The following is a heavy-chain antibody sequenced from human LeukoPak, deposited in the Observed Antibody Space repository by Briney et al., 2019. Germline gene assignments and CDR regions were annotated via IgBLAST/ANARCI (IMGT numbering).Heavy chain of an antibody. V-gene: IGHV3-48*04. Sequence: PGGSLRLPCAASGFTFSSYAMHWVRQAPGKGLEWVSYISSSGSTIYYADSVKGRFTISRDNAKNSLYLQMNSLRAEDTAVYYCARGYPYVWGSYRHDYWGQGTLVTVSS. D-gene: IGHD3-16*02. CDR1: GFTFSSYA. CDR3: ARGYPYVWGSYRHDY. CDR2: ISSSGSTI. J-gene: IGHJ4*02.